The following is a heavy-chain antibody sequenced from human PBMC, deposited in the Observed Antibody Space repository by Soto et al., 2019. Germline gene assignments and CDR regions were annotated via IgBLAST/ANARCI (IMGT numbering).Heavy chain of an antibody. CDR2: TSSDESIK. CDR1: GFAFYTYG. J-gene: IGHJ5*02. V-gene: IGHV3-30*18. Sequence: WRPMRHSCAASGFAFYTYGMHWVRQAPGKGLEWVAATSSDESIKTYSDSAKGRFTISRDNSRNRLYLQMDSLRAEDTALYYCPKKLPGSVMSSPASWGREPQSTVSS. CDR3: PKKLPGSVMSSPAS. D-gene: IGHD4-4*01.